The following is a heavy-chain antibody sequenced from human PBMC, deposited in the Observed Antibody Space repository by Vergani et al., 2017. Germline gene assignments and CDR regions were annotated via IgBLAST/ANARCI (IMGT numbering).Heavy chain of an antibody. D-gene: IGHD6-13*01. V-gene: IGHV4-59*01. Sequence: QVQLQESGPGLVKTSETLSLTCTVSGGSISSYYWSWIRQPPGKGLEWIGYIYYSGSTKYNPSLKSRVTISVDTSKNQFALKLSSVTAADTAVYYCAMSSSWDYYFDYWGQGTLVTVSS. CDR2: IYYSGST. J-gene: IGHJ4*02. CDR1: GGSISSYY. CDR3: AMSSSWDYYFDY.